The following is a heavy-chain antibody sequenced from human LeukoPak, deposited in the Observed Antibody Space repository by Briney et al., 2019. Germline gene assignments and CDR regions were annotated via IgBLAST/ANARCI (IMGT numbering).Heavy chain of an antibody. D-gene: IGHD3-10*01. CDR1: GFTFSSYA. CDR3: AKDTDYYGSGRPD. J-gene: IGHJ4*02. Sequence: GGSLRLSCAASGFTFSSYAMSWVRQALGKGLEWVSAISGSGGSTYYADSVKGRFTISRDNSKNTLYLQMNSLRAEDTAVYYCAKDTDYYGSGRPDWGQGTLVTVSS. V-gene: IGHV3-23*01. CDR2: ISGSGGST.